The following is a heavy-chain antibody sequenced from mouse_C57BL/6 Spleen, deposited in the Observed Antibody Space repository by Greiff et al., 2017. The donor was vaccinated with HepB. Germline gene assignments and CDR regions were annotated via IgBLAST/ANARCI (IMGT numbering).Heavy chain of an antibody. CDR3: AREDYYGSSYRGFAY. V-gene: IGHV1-72*01. Sequence: QVQLQQPGAELVKPGASVKLSCKASGYTFTSYWMHWVKPRPGRGLEWIGRIDPNSGGTNYNEKFKSKSTLTVDKPSSTSYMQLSSLTSEDSAVYDCAREDYYGSSYRGFAYWGQVTLVTVSA. D-gene: IGHD1-1*01. CDR2: IDPNSGGT. CDR1: GYTFTSYW. J-gene: IGHJ3*01.